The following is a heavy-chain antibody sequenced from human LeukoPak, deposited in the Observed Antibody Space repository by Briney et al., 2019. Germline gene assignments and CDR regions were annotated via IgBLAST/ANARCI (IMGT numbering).Heavy chain of an antibody. CDR1: GFTFSSYW. CDR3: AAVAGDCSGGRCYLLRFDY. Sequence: PGGSLRLSCAASGFTFSSYWMSWVRQAPGKGLEWVANIQQDGGQKYYVGSVKGRFTISRDNAKNSLYLQMNSLRVEDTAVYYCAAVAGDCSGGRCYLLRFDYWGQGTLVTVSS. V-gene: IGHV3-7*01. CDR2: IQQDGGQK. J-gene: IGHJ4*02. D-gene: IGHD2-15*01.